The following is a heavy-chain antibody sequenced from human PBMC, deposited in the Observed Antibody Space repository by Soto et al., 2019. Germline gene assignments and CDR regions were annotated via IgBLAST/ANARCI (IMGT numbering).Heavy chain of an antibody. CDR2: INSGSNYI. CDR3: ERVMSTSNWYLDS. Sequence: GGSLRLSCAASGFIFSKYSMNWVRQAPGKGLEWVATINSGSNYIRYADSVKGRFTISRDNANDSLFLQLSSLGAEDTAVYYCERVMSTSNWYLDSWGQGALVTVSS. CDR1: GFIFSKYS. J-gene: IGHJ4*02. V-gene: IGHV3-21*01. D-gene: IGHD6-13*01.